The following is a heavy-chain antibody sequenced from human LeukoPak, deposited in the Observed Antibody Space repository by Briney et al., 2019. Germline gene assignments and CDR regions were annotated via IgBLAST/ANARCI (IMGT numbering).Heavy chain of an antibody. CDR3: ARDPAAWDY. Sequence: GGSLRLSCAASGFTFGNYWVSWVRQAPGKGLEWVANIKEDGSEEYYVDSVKGRFTISRDNTKNSPYLQMNSLGAEDTAVYYCARDPAAWDYWGQGTLVTVSS. J-gene: IGHJ4*02. CDR1: GFTFGNYW. D-gene: IGHD6-13*01. CDR2: IKEDGSEE. V-gene: IGHV3-7*01.